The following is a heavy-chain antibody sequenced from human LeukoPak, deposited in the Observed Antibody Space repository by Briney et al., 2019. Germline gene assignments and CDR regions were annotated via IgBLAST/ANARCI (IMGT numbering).Heavy chain of an antibody. J-gene: IGHJ4*02. CDR2: ISSSSSYI. CDR3: ARSRTGYYSGFDY. Sequence: GGSLRLSCAAPGFTFSSYSMNWVRQAPGKGLEWVSSISSSSSYIYYADSVKGRFTISRDNAKNSLYLQMNSLRAEDTAVYYCARSRTGYYSGFDYWGQGTLVTVSS. V-gene: IGHV3-21*01. D-gene: IGHD3/OR15-3a*01. CDR1: GFTFSSYS.